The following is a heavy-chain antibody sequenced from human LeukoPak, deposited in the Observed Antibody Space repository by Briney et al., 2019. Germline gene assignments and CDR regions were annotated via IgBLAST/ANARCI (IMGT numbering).Heavy chain of an antibody. CDR2: ICGSRGKT. CDR3: GKARDDYGDPDAFDS. Sequence: GGSLRLSCAASGFTFSNYAMNWVRQAPGKGLEWVSAICGSRGKTYYADSVRGRFTISRGNSKNTVYLQMNSRGAEDTAVYYCGKARDDYGDPDAFDSWGQGTMVTAS. CDR1: GFTFSNYA. D-gene: IGHD4-17*01. J-gene: IGHJ3*02. V-gene: IGHV3-23*01.